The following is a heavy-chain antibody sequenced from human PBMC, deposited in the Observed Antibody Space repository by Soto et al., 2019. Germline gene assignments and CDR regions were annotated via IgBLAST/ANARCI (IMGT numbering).Heavy chain of an antibody. J-gene: IGHJ6*02. V-gene: IGHV4-30-4*01. CDR3: ARIHFGDEPSYYYCGMDV. Sequence: LSLTCTVSGGPFSSGDYYWSWVRQPPGKGLEWIGYIYYTGSTFNNPSLKSRVSISIDTSKTQFSLKLSSVTAADTAVYYCARIHFGDEPSYYYCGMDVWGQRTTVTVSS. CDR1: GGPFSSGDYY. D-gene: IGHD4-17*01. CDR2: IYYTGST.